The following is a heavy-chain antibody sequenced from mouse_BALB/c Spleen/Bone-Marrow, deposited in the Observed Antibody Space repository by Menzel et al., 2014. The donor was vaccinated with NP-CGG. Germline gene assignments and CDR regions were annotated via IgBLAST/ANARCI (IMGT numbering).Heavy chain of an antibody. V-gene: IGHV7-3*02. CDR2: IRNKAYGYTT. Sequence: EVMLVESGGGLVQPGGSLRLSCVTSGFTFIDYYMNWVRQPPGKALEWVGFIRNKAYGYTTEYSASVKGRFTISRDNSQSILYLQMNTLRAEDSATYYCTRDMGGILFDSRGQGTTLTVSS. CDR1: GFTFIDYY. CDR3: TRDMGGILFDS. J-gene: IGHJ2*01. D-gene: IGHD4-1*01.